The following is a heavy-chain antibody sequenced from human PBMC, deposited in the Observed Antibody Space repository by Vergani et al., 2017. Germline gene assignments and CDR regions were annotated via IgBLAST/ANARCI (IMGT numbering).Heavy chain of an antibody. D-gene: IGHD3-16*01. CDR3: ARDVGEGGGGNWFDP. CDR2: ISGSGGST. CDR1: GFTFSSYA. Sequence: EVQLLESGGGLVQPGGSLRLSCAASGFTFSSYAMSWVRQAPGKGLEWVSAISGSGGSTYYADSVKGRFTISRDNSKNTLYLQMNSLRAEDTAVDYCARDVGEGGGGNWFDPWGQGTLVTVSS. J-gene: IGHJ5*02. V-gene: IGHV3-23*01.